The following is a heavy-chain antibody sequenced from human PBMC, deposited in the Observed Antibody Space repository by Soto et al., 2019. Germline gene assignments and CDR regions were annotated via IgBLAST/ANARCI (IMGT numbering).Heavy chain of an antibody. CDR1: GFTFSSYA. CDR3: AKGGGGNLPYYYYYYYMDV. J-gene: IGHJ6*03. V-gene: IGHV3-23*01. Sequence: PGGSLRLSCAASGFTFSSYAMSWVRQAPGKGLEWVSAISGSGGSTYYADSVKGRFTISRDNSKNTLYLQMNSLRAEDTAVYYCAKGGGGNLPYYYYYYYMDVWGKGTTVTVSS. D-gene: IGHD2-21*01. CDR2: ISGSGGST.